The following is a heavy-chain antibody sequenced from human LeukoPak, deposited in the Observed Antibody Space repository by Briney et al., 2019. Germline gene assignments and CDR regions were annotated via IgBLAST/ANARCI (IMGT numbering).Heavy chain of an antibody. V-gene: IGHV3-30*03. CDR1: GFTFGSYG. J-gene: IGHJ4*02. Sequence: GGSLRLSCAASGFTFGSYGMHWVRQAPGKGLEWVAVISYDGSNKYYADSVKGRFTISRDNSKNTLYLQMNSLRAEDTAVYYCARVGDSSSWYQPLGYWGQGTLVTVSS. CDR3: ARVGDSSSWYQPLGY. CDR2: ISYDGSNK. D-gene: IGHD6-13*01.